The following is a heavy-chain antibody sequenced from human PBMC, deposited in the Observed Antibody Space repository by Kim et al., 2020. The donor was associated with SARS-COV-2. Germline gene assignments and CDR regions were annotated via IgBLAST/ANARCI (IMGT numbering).Heavy chain of an antibody. Sequence: YADSVKGRFTIFRDNSKNTLYLQMNSLRAEDTAMYFCAREITMTTEYHFDSWGQGTLVTVSS. J-gene: IGHJ4*02. CDR3: AREITMTTEYHFDS. D-gene: IGHD4-17*01. V-gene: IGHV3-30*07.